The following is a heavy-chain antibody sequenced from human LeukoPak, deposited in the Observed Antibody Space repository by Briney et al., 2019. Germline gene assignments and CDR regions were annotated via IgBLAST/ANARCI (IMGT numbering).Heavy chain of an antibody. J-gene: IGHJ6*04. D-gene: IGHD3-10*02. CDR2: INQDGSQK. Sequence: GGSLRLSCTASGFTFSTYWMTWVRQAPGKGLEWVANINQDGSQKYHVDSVKGRFTISRDNAKNSLYLQMNSLRAEDTAVYYCAELGITMIGGVWGKGTTVTISS. V-gene: IGHV3-7*01. CDR1: GFTFSTYW. CDR3: AELGITMIGGV.